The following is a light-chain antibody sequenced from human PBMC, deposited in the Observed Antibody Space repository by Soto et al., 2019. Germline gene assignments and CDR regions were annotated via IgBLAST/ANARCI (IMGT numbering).Light chain of an antibody. J-gene: IGKJ1*01. CDR1: QSVSSNY. V-gene: IGKV3-20*01. CDR2: GAS. CDR3: QQYGSSPVT. Sequence: EIVLTQSPGTLSFSPGERATLSCRASQSVSSNYLAWYQQKPGQAPRLLIYGASSRATGIPDRFSGSGSGTDFTLTISRLEPEDFAVYYCQQYGSSPVTFGQGTKVDIK.